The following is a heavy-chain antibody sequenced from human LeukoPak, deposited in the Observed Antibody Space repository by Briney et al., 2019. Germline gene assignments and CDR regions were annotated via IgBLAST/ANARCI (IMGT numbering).Heavy chain of an antibody. J-gene: IGHJ4*02. CDR1: GFTFSDTW. V-gene: IGHV3-15*01. CDR3: TADTFESSRYSHDY. D-gene: IGHD3-22*01. Sequence: GGSLRLSCVTSGFTFSDTWMSWVRQAPGKGLEWVGRIKRKVDDETKNYAAPVRGRFTISRDDSKNTVYLKMDSLRTENTAVYYRTADTFESSRYSHDYWGQGTLVTVSS. CDR2: IKRKVDDETK.